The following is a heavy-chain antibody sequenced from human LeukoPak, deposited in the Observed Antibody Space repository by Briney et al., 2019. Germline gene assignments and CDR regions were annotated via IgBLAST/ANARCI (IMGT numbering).Heavy chain of an antibody. CDR1: GFTFDDYA. CDR2: TPSGGDNT. D-gene: IGHD3-3*01. CDR3: AKDSEYNDFWSRYNHYSYHYMDV. V-gene: IGHV3-23*01. J-gene: IGHJ6*03. Sequence: GGSLRLSCAASGFTFDDYAMHWVRQAPGKGLEWVSGTPSGGDNTYYADSVKGRFTISRDNYENTLYLQMNSLRVEDSAIYYCAKDSEYNDFWSRYNHYSYHYMDVWGKGTTVTVSS.